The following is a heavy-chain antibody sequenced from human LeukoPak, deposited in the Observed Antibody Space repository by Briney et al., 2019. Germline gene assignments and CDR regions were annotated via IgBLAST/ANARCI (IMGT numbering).Heavy chain of an antibody. V-gene: IGHV1-2*02. Sequence: ASVKVSCKASGYTFTDYYIHWVRQAPGQGLEWMGWISPNSGGTNYAQKFQGRVTMTRDTSISTAYMELSRLRSDDTAVYYCARKAGLRYDYWGQGTLVTVSS. J-gene: IGHJ4*02. D-gene: IGHD3-16*01. CDR1: GYTFTDYY. CDR2: ISPNSGGT. CDR3: ARKAGLRYDY.